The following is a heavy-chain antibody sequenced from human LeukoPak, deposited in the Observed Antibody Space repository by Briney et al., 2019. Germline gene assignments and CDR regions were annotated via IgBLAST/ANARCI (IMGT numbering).Heavy chain of an antibody. J-gene: IGHJ5*02. CDR2: INHSGST. Sequence: KTSETLSLTCTVSGGSISSGDYYWSWIRQPPGKGLEWIGEINHSGSTNYNPSLKSRVTISVDTSKNQFSLKLSSVTAADTAVYYCARALPSVWVTRWQLVRDSNWFDPWGQGTLVTVSS. V-gene: IGHV4-39*07. CDR3: ARALPSVWVTRWQLVRDSNWFDP. CDR1: GGSISSGDYY. D-gene: IGHD6-13*01.